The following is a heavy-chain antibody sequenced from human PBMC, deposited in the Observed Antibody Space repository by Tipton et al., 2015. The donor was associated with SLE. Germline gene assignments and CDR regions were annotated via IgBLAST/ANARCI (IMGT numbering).Heavy chain of an antibody. V-gene: IGHV3-53*04. CDR1: GFTVSSNY. D-gene: IGHD3-22*01. J-gene: IGHJ3*02. Sequence: SLRLSCAASGFTVSSNYMSWVRQAPGKGLEWVSVIYSGGSTYYADSVKGRFTISRHNSKNTLYLQMNSLRPEDTAVYYCGRAMSYYYYDGSDAFDIWAQGTRVPVSS. CDR3: GRAMSYYYYDGSDAFDI. CDR2: IYSGGST.